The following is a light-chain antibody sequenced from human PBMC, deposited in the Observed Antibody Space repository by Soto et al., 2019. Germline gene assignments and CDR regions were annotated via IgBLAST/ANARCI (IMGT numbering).Light chain of an antibody. J-gene: IGKJ1*01. CDR1: QSVSNN. CDR2: GAS. V-gene: IGKV3-15*01. CDR3: QQYQTWPPET. Sequence: EIVLTPSPGTLSLSPGERATLSCRASQSVSNNYLAWYQQKPGQAPRLLIYGASTRATGIPARFSGSGSGTEFTLTISSLQSEDFAVYYCQQYQTWPPETFGQGTKVDIK.